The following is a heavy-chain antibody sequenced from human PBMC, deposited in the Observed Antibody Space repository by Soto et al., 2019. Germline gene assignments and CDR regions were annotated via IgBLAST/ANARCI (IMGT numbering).Heavy chain of an antibody. V-gene: IGHV3-73*01. D-gene: IGHD3-3*01. Sequence: GSLRLSCAASGFTLSGSAMHWVRQASGKGLEWVGRIRSKANSYATAYAASVKGRFTISRDDSKNTAYLQMNSLKTEDTAVYYCTRQRTIFGVVLENYYYGMDVWGQGTTVTVSS. CDR1: GFTLSGSA. CDR2: IRSKANSYAT. J-gene: IGHJ6*02. CDR3: TRQRTIFGVVLENYYYGMDV.